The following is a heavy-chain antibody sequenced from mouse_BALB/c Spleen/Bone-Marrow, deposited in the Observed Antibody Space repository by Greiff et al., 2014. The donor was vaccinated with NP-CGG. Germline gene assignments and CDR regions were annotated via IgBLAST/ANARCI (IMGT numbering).Heavy chain of an antibody. CDR2: IRNKPNGYTT. J-gene: IGHJ2*01. CDR3: ARDYSGYFDF. Sequence: EVQLQESGGGLVQPGGSLRLSCTTSGFTFTDYFMTWVRQPPGKALEWLGFIRNKPNGYTTEYNPSVKGRFTISRDNSQGILYLQMNTLRADDSAIYYCARDYSGYFDFWGQGTTLTVSS. CDR1: GFTFTDYF. D-gene: IGHD5-1*01. V-gene: IGHV7-3*02.